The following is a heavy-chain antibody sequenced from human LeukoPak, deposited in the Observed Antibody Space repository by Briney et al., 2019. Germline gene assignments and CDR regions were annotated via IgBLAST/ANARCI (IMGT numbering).Heavy chain of an antibody. Sequence: GGSLRLSCAASGFTFSNYFMTWVRQAPGKGLEWVSTISNTADTTYYADSMKGRFTISRDNSKNTLYLHMNTLRAEDTAVYYCANQRGIRNYIDYWGQGTLVTVSS. D-gene: IGHD7-27*01. CDR1: GFTFSNYF. CDR2: ISNTADTT. J-gene: IGHJ4*02. V-gene: IGHV3-23*01. CDR3: ANQRGIRNYIDY.